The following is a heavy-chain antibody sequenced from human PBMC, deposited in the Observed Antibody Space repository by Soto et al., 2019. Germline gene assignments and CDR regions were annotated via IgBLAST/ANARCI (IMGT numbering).Heavy chain of an antibody. Sequence: QVQLQESGPGLVKPSETLSLTCTVSGVSITSYKWTWIRQSPGKGLEGIAYMYSSGSSSYNPSLTSRATISMDTFRNQYSLQLNSAPAADTAVYYCAREWSAFDYWGQGILVTVSS. CDR1: GVSITSYK. V-gene: IGHV4-59*01. D-gene: IGHD2-15*01. CDR2: MYSSGSS. CDR3: AREWSAFDY. J-gene: IGHJ4*02.